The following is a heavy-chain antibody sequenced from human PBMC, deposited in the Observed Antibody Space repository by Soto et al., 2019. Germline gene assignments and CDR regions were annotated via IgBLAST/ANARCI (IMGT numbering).Heavy chain of an antibody. J-gene: IGHJ4*02. CDR2: INHSGST. V-gene: IGHV4-34*01. D-gene: IGHD6-6*01. CDR3: ARGSSSSGLDY. CDR1: GGSFSGYY. Sequence: QVQLQQWGAGLLKPSETLSLTCAVYGGSFSGYYWSWIRQPPGKGLEWIGEINHSGSTNYNPSLKSRVTVSVDTSKNQFSLKLSSVTAADTAVYYCARGSSSSGLDYWGQGNLVTDSS.